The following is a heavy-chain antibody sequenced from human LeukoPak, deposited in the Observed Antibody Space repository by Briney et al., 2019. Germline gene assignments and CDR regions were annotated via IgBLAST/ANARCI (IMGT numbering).Heavy chain of an antibody. D-gene: IGHD2-2*03. J-gene: IGHJ4*02. CDR3: AKDIGRRLDILDY. Sequence: GGSLRLSCAASGFTLDNYAMHWVRHAPGKGLEWVSGIWCDSGSIGYADSVKGRFTISRDNAKNSLYLQMNSLRAEDPALYYCAKDIGRRLDILDYWRQATLVTVPS. V-gene: IGHV3-9*01. CDR2: IWCDSGSI. CDR1: GFTLDNYA.